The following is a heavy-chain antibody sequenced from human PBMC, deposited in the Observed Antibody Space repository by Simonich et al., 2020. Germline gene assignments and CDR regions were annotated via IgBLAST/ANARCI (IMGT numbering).Heavy chain of an antibody. CDR3: ARQLNDFDI. J-gene: IGHJ3*02. CDR2: NYPCDAAT. D-gene: IGHD1-1*01. Sequence: EVQLVQSGAEVKKPGESLKISCKGSGYSFTSYWNGWVRQMPGKGLEWVAINYPCDAATRSRPSFQGQVTISADKAISTAYLQWSSLKASDTAMYYCARQLNDFDIWGQGTMVTVSS. CDR1: GYSFTSYW. V-gene: IGHV5-51*01.